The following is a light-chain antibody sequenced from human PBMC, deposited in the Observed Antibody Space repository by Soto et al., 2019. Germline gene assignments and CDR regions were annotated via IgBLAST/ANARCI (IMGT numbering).Light chain of an antibody. Sequence: QSVLTQPASVSGSPGQSITISCTGTSSDVGGYNYVSWYQQRPGKAPKLMIYDVSNRPSGVSNRFSGSKSGNTASLTISGLQAEDEDDYYCSSYTSSSTQVFGTGTKVTVL. J-gene: IGLJ1*01. CDR1: SSDVGGYNY. CDR2: DVS. V-gene: IGLV2-14*01. CDR3: SSYTSSSTQV.